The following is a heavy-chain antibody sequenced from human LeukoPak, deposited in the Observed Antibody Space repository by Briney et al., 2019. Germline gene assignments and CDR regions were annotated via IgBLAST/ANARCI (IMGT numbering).Heavy chain of an antibody. CDR3: ARDCGGGSCYGPYDAFDI. Sequence: HPGGSLRLSCAASGFTFSSYEMNWVRQAPGKGLVWVSYISSSGSTIYYADSVKGRFTISRDNAKNSLYLQMNSLRAEDTAVYYCARDCGGGSCYGPYDAFDIWGQGTMVTVSS. CDR2: ISSSGSTI. J-gene: IGHJ3*02. CDR1: GFTFSSYE. V-gene: IGHV3-48*03. D-gene: IGHD2-15*01.